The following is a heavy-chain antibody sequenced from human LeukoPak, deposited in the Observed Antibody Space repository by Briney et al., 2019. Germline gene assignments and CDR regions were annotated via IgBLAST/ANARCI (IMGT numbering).Heavy chain of an antibody. Sequence: ASVKVSCKASGYTFTSYYMHWVRQAPGQGLEWMGIINPSGGSTSYAQKFQGRVTMTRDTPTSTVYMELSSLRSEDTAVYYCARDTYYYDNSGYIRPYYFDYWGQGTLVTVSS. CDR3: ARDTYYYDNSGYIRPYYFDY. CDR2: INPSGGST. J-gene: IGHJ4*02. CDR1: GYTFTSYY. D-gene: IGHD3-22*01. V-gene: IGHV1-46*01.